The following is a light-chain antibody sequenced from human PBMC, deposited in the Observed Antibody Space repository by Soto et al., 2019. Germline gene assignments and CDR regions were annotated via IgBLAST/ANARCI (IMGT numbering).Light chain of an antibody. Sequence: EIVLTQSPGTLSLSPGERATLSCRASQSVSSTYFAWYQQKPGQAPRLLIYGASSRATGIPDRFSGSGSGTDFTLTISRLEPEDFAVYYCQQYGGSPAYTFGQGTKLDTK. CDR1: QSVSSTY. CDR3: QQYGGSPAYT. CDR2: GAS. J-gene: IGKJ2*01. V-gene: IGKV3-20*01.